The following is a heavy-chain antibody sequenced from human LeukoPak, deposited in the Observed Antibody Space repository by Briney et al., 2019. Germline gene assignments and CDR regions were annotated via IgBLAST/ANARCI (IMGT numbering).Heavy chain of an antibody. D-gene: IGHD3-16*01. CDR3: TRGPLWVKERLFDP. V-gene: IGHV4-34*01. CDR1: GGSFSGHY. Sequence: SETLSLTCSVYGGSFSGHYWSWIRQSPGKGLEWIGEINHSGSTNYNPSLKSRVAISVDTSKNQFSLKLRSVTAADTAVYYCTRGPLWVKERLFDPWGQGTLATVSS. CDR2: INHSGST. J-gene: IGHJ5*02.